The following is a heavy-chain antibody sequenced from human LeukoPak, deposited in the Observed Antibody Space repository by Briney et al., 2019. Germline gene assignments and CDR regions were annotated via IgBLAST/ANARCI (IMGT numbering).Heavy chain of an antibody. Sequence: SETLSLTCTVSGGSISSYYWSWIRQPPGKGLEWIGYIYYSGSTNYKPSLKSRVTISVDTSKNQFSLKLSSVTAADTAVYYCAKDLTTVVSRGDYGGQGTLVTVSS. CDR3: AKDLTTVVSRGDY. D-gene: IGHD4-23*01. J-gene: IGHJ4*02. CDR2: IYYSGST. V-gene: IGHV4-59*01. CDR1: GGSISSYY.